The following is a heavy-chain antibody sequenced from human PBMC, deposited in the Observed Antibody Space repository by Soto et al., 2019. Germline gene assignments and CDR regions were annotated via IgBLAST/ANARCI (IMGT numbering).Heavy chain of an antibody. D-gene: IGHD6-13*01. CDR1: GGSFSGYY. CDR3: ASRTRWIAAAGTGLGLVY. Sequence: SETLSLTCAVYGGSFSGYYWSWIRQPPGKGLEWIGEINHGGSTNYNPSLKSRVTISVDTSKNQFSLKLSSVTAADTAVYYCASRTRWIAAAGTGLGLVYWGQGTLVTVSS. CDR2: INHGGST. J-gene: IGHJ4*02. V-gene: IGHV4-34*01.